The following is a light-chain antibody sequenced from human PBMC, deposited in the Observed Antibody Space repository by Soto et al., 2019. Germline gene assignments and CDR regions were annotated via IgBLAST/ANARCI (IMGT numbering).Light chain of an antibody. Sequence: QSAQTQPPSASGSPVQSVAISCTGTSSDVGGYNYVSWYQLHPGKAPKLMIYEVNLRPSGVPDRFSGSKSGNTASLTVSGLQAEDEADYYCSSYAGNNNYVFGTGTKVTVL. J-gene: IGLJ1*01. CDR2: EVN. V-gene: IGLV2-8*01. CDR3: SSYAGNNNYV. CDR1: SSDVGGYNY.